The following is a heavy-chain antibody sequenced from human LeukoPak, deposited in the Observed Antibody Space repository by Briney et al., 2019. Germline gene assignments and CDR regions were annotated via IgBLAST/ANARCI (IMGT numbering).Heavy chain of an antibody. V-gene: IGHV3-23*01. CDR1: GFTFNNYA. CDR3: AKDHTWEPAPSRFNS. J-gene: IGHJ5*01. CDR2: ISGSGTNT. D-gene: IGHD1-26*01. Sequence: PGGSLRLSCAASGFTFNNYAMTWVRQAPGKGLEWVSGISGSGTNTYYADSVKGRFTTSRDNSANTVSLQMSRLRAEDTAIYYCAKDHTWEPAPSRFNSWAQGTLVTVSA.